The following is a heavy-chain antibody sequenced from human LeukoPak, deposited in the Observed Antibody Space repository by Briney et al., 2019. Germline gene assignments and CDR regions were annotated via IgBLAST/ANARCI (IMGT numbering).Heavy chain of an antibody. J-gene: IGHJ3*02. Sequence: GGSLRLSCAASGFTFSSYAMHWVRQAPGKGLEWVAVISYDGSNKYYADSVKGRFPIARDNSKNTLYLQMISLRAEDTAVYYCASVRAFDIWGQGTMVTVSS. CDR3: ASVRAFDI. V-gene: IGHV3-30*04. CDR2: ISYDGSNK. CDR1: GFTFSSYA.